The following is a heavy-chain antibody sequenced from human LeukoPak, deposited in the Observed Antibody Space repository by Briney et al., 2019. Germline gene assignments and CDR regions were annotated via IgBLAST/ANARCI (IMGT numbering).Heavy chain of an antibody. CDR2: INHSGSA. D-gene: IGHD3-10*01. J-gene: IGHJ4*02. CDR3: ASWRKVRGVRSSPFNY. Sequence: SDTLSLTCTASGRSISSSYWSWIRQPPGKGLEGIGEINHSGSASYNPSLKSRVTISVDTSKNQFSLKLSSVTAADTAVYYCASWRKVRGVRSSPFNYWGQGTLVTVSS. CDR1: GRSISSSY. V-gene: IGHV4-59*08.